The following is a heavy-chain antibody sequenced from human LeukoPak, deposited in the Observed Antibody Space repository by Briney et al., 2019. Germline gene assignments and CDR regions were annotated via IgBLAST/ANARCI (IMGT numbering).Heavy chain of an antibody. CDR1: GGSISSGSYY. CDR2: IYTSGST. V-gene: IGHV4-61*02. CDR3: AGTMVVTPDYFDY. D-gene: IGHD4-23*01. Sequence: SETLSLTCTVSGGSISSGSYYWGWIRQPAGKGLEWIGRIYTSGSTNYNPSLKSRVTISVDTSKNQFSLKLSSVTAADTAVYYCAGTMVVTPDYFDYWGQGTLVTVSS. J-gene: IGHJ4*02.